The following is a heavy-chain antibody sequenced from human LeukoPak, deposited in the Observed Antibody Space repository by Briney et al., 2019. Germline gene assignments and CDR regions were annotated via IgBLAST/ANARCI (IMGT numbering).Heavy chain of an antibody. D-gene: IGHD2-2*01. CDR2: VSNNGGST. V-gene: IGHV3-64*01. CDR3: TRGINYAYDY. CDR1: GFTFSSYA. J-gene: IGHJ4*02. Sequence: GGSLRLSCAASGFTFSSYAMHWVRQAPGKGLEYVSAVSNNGGSTYYANSVKGRFTISRDNSKNTLYLQMGSLRAEDMAVYYCTRGINYAYDYWGQGTLVTVSS.